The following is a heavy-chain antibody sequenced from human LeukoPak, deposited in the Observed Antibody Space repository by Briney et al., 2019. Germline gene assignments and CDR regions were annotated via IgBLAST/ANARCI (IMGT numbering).Heavy chain of an antibody. Sequence: GGSLRLSCAASGFTFSSYGMRWVRQAPRKGLEYVSAISSNGGSTYYANSVKGRFTISRDNSKNTLYLQMGSLRAEDTAVYYCAKGQQTGNYDYGLNWFDPWGQGTLVTVSS. CDR2: ISSNGGST. V-gene: IGHV3-64*01. CDR3: AKGQQTGNYDYGLNWFDP. CDR1: GFTFSSYG. D-gene: IGHD4-17*01. J-gene: IGHJ5*02.